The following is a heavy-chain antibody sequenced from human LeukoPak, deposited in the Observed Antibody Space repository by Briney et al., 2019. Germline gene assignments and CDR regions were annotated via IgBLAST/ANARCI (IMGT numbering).Heavy chain of an antibody. CDR3: ARDLSTSSTWELDY. Sequence: GASVKVSCKASGYTFTDYLIHWVRQAPGQVLEYMGWINPKSGGTEYAQKFLGRVTMTRDTSTSTASMELSRLRSDDTAVYLCARDLSTSSTWELDYWGQGTLVTVSS. CDR1: GYTFTDYL. V-gene: IGHV1-2*02. J-gene: IGHJ4*02. D-gene: IGHD2/OR15-2a*01. CDR2: INPKSGGT.